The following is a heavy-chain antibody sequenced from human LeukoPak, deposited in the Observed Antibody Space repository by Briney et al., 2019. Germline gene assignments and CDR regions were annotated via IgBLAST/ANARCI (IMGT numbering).Heavy chain of an antibody. Sequence: GESLKISCKGSGYSFTSYWIGWVRQMPGKGLEWMGIIYPGDSDTRYSPSSQGQVTISADKSISTAYLQWSSLKASDTAMYYCARRTRDGYNLDAFDIWGQGTMVTVSS. D-gene: IGHD5-24*01. CDR2: IYPGDSDT. CDR3: ARRTRDGYNLDAFDI. CDR1: GYSFTSYW. J-gene: IGHJ3*02. V-gene: IGHV5-51*01.